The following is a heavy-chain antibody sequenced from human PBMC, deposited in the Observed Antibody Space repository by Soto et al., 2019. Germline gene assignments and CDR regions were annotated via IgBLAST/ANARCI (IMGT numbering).Heavy chain of an antibody. V-gene: IGHV3-48*03. D-gene: IGHD3-22*01. CDR3: ARVKRYYYDSSGSYEGYNWFDP. Sequence: LRLSCAASGFTLSSYEMNWVRQAPGKGLEWVSYISSSGSTIYYADSVKGRFTISRDNAKNSLYLQMNSLRAEDAAVYYCARVKRYYYDSSGSYEGYNWFDPWGQGTLVTVSS. J-gene: IGHJ5*02. CDR1: GFTLSSYE. CDR2: ISSSGSTI.